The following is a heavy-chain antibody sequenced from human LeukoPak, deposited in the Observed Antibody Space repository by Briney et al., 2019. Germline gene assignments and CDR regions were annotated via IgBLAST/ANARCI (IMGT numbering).Heavy chain of an antibody. Sequence: GGSLRLSCAASGFTFSSYWMNWARQAPGKGLEWVASINHNGNVNYYVDSVKGRFTISKDNAKNPLYLQMNSLRAEDTALYHCARNNGMDVWGQGTTVIVSS. V-gene: IGHV3-7*03. CDR3: ARNNGMDV. CDR1: GFTFSSYW. CDR2: INHNGNVN. J-gene: IGHJ6*02.